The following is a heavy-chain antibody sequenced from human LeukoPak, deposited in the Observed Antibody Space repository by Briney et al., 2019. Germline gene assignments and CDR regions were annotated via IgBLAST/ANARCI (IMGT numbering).Heavy chain of an antibody. CDR1: GFTFSNYA. CDR3: AKDFRIGYSAHFDY. J-gene: IGHJ4*02. D-gene: IGHD2-21*01. Sequence: GGSLRLSCAASGFTFSNYAMSWVRQAPGKGLEWVAGISGTGGSTHYADSVKGRFTISRDNSKNTLYLQMDSLRGEDTAVYYCAKDFRIGYSAHFDYWGQGALVTVSS. CDR2: ISGTGGST. V-gene: IGHV3-23*01.